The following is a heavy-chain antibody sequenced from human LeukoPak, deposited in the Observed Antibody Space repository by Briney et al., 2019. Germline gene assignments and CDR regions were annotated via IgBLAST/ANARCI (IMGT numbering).Heavy chain of an antibody. CDR2: INPNSGGT. D-gene: IGHD1-26*01. V-gene: IGHV1-2*06. Sequence: GASVKVSCKASGYTFNDHDMHWVLQAPGQGLEWVGRINPNSGGTTYAQKFQGRVTMTRDTSISTAYMELSRLTSDDTAVYYCARDWSGSYEQWGQGTLVTVSS. J-gene: IGHJ4*02. CDR1: GYTFNDHD. CDR3: ARDWSGSYEQ.